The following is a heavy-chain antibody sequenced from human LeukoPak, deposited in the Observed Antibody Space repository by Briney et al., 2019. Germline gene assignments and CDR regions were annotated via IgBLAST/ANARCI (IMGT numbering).Heavy chain of an antibody. CDR2: IYSGGSK. D-gene: IGHD2-2*01. J-gene: IGHJ4*02. CDR3: AGDGHHCSSTSCYGFDY. Sequence: GGSLRLSCAASGFTVSSSYMSWVRQAPGKGLEWVSFIYSGGSKYYADSVKGRFTISRDNYKNTIYLQMKTLRAEDKDVYYCAGDGHHCSSTSCYGFDYWGQGTLVTVSS. CDR1: GFTVSSSY. V-gene: IGHV3-53*01.